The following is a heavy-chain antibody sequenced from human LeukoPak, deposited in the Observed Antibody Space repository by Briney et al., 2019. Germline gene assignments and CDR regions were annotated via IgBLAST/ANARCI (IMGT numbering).Heavy chain of an antibody. D-gene: IGHD3-9*01. CDR2: ISWDGGST. V-gene: IGHV3-43D*03. Sequence: GGSLRLSCAASGFTFDDYAMHWVRQAPGKGLEWVSLISWDGGSTYYADSVKGRFTISRDNAKNSLYLQMNSLRAEDTAVYYCARGDYDILTGYHNWFDPWGQGTLVTVSS. J-gene: IGHJ5*02. CDR3: ARGDYDILTGYHNWFDP. CDR1: GFTFDDYA.